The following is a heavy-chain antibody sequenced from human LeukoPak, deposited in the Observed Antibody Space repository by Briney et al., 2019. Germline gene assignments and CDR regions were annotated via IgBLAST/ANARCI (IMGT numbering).Heavy chain of an antibody. J-gene: IGHJ4*02. D-gene: IGHD3-10*02. CDR1: GHTFTGYY. V-gene: IGHV1-2*02. CDR3: ARGVFGESLES. CDR2: MNPNVGGA. Sequence: ASVKVSCKASGHTFTGYYVYWVRQAPGQGLEWMGWMNPNVGGANFPQKFQGRVTVTSDPAISAAYMELRRLRSDDTAVYYCARGVFGESLESWGQGTLVTVSS.